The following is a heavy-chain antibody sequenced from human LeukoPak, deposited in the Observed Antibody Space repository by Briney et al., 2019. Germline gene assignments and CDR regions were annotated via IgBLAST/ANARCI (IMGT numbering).Heavy chain of an antibody. CDR1: GFTVSSNY. Sequence: QPGGSLRLSCAASGFTVSSNYMSWVGQAPGKGLSGVAFIRYDGSNKYYADSVKGRFTISRDNSKNTLYLQMNSLRAEDTAVYYCAKDPSPLWFGELSQNWFDPWGQGTLVTVSS. D-gene: IGHD3-10*01. CDR2: IRYDGSNK. J-gene: IGHJ5*02. CDR3: AKDPSPLWFGELSQNWFDP. V-gene: IGHV3-30*02.